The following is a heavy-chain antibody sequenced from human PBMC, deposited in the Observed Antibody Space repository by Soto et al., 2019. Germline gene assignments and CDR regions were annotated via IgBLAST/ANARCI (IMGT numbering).Heavy chain of an antibody. CDR1: GGSISSYY. CDR2: IYYSAST. D-gene: IGHD6-13*01. CDR3: ARGSIAANWFDP. V-gene: IGHV4-59*01. Sequence: PSETLSLTCTVSGGSISSYYWSWIRQPPGKGLEWIGYIYYSASTNYNPPLKSRVTISVDTSKNQFSLKLSSVTAADTAVYYCARGSIAANWFDPWGQGTLVTVSS. J-gene: IGHJ5*02.